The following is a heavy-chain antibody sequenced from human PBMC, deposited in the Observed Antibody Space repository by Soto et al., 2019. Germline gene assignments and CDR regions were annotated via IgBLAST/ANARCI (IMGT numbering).Heavy chain of an antibody. D-gene: IGHD3-22*01. V-gene: IGHV3-33*01. Sequence: QVQLVESGGGVVQPGRSLRLSCAASGFTFSSYGMHWVRQAPGKGLEWVAVIWYDGSNKYYADSVKGRFTISRDNSKNTRYLQMNSLRAEDTAVYYCARGNYYDSSGYYEQGAFDIWRQGTMVTVSS. CDR3: ARGNYYDSSGYYEQGAFDI. CDR1: GFTFSSYG. J-gene: IGHJ3*02. CDR2: IWYDGSNK.